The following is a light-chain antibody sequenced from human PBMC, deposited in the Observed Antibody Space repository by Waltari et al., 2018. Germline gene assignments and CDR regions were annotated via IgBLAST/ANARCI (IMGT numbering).Light chain of an antibody. CDR3: SSHANSGSYVV. V-gene: IGLV2-14*03. CDR1: SSDVGRYNY. CDR2: DVS. Sequence: QSALTQPASVSGSPGQSITISCTGTSSDVGRYNYVSWYQQPPGKAPKLMIYDVSYRPSRASDRFCGSESGNTASLTVSGIQAEDEADYYCSSHANSGSYVVFGGGTKLTVL. J-gene: IGLJ2*01.